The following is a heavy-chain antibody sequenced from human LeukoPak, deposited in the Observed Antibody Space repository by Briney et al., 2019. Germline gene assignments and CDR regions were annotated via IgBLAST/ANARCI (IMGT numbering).Heavy chain of an antibody. Sequence: SETLSLTCAVYGGSFSGYYWSWIRQPPGKGLEWVGEINHSGSTNYNPSLTSRVIISVDTSKNQFSLKLSSVTAADTAVYYCARLGDSSGWYERVRNRRVQNYYYYYMDVWGKGTTVTISS. CDR1: GGSFSGYY. D-gene: IGHD6-19*01. CDR3: ARLGDSSGWYERVRNRRVQNYYYYYMDV. V-gene: IGHV4-34*01. CDR2: INHSGST. J-gene: IGHJ6*03.